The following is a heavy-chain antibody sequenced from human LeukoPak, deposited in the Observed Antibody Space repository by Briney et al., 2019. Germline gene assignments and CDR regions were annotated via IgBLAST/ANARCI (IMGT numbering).Heavy chain of an antibody. CDR1: GDSSTSDSYY. D-gene: IGHD1-26*01. CDR2: IYHSGST. CDR3: ARGRPFGGGFHLDY. V-gene: IGHV4-39*02. J-gene: IGHJ4*02. Sequence: ASETLSLTCIISGDSSTSDSYYGGWVRQPPGKGLEWIGNIYHSGSTYYNPSLKSRVTMSVDTSKNQFFLKLSSVTAADTAVYYCARGRPFGGGFHLDYWGQGTLVTVSA.